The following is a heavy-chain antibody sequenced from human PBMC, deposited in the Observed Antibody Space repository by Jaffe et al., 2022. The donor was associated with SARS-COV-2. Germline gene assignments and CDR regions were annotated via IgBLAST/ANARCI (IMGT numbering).Heavy chain of an antibody. CDR1: GDSITSSSDY. J-gene: IGHJ4*02. Sequence: QVQLQESGPGLVKPSETLSLTCTVSGDSITSSSDYWGWIRQPPGKGLEWIVSLLYSGGTYYNPSLRSRTTISVDTSKNQLSLKLNSVTAADTATYYCMRHRPYISPDYWGPGTLVTVSS. D-gene: IGHD2-2*02. CDR2: LLYSGGT. V-gene: IGHV4-39*01. CDR3: MRHRPYISPDY.